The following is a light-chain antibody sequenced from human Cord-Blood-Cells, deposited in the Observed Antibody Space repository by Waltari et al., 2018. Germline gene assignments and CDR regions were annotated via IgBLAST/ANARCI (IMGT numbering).Light chain of an antibody. V-gene: IGLV2-23*01. CDR1: SRDVGSYNL. Sequence: QSALTQPASVPGSPGQSTTISCTGTSRDVGSYNLVPWYQQHPGKAPKLMIYEGSKRPSGVSNRFSGSKSGNTASLTISGLQAEDEADYYCCSYAGSSTYVFGTGTKVTVL. CDR3: CSYAGSSTYV. CDR2: EGS. J-gene: IGLJ1*01.